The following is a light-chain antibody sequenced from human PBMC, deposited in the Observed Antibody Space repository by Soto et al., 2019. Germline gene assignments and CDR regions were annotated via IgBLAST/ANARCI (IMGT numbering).Light chain of an antibody. V-gene: IGLV2-14*01. J-gene: IGLJ1*01. CDR3: SSYTSSNTYV. CDR2: EVS. CDR1: SSDVGGYNY. Sequence: QSALTQPASVSGSPGQSITISCTGTSSDVGGYNYVSWYQQHPGEDPKLIIYEVSNRPSGFSNRFSGSKSDNTASLTISGLQAEDEADYYCSSYTSSNTYVFGTGTKLTVL.